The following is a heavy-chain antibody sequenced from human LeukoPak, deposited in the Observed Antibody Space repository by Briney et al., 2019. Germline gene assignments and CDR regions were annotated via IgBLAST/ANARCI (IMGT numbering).Heavy chain of an antibody. CDR2: IYPGDSDT. CDR1: GYSFPTYW. J-gene: IGHJ6*02. D-gene: IGHD3-16*01. Sequence: GESLKISCKGSGYSFPTYWIAWVRQMSGKGLEWMGGIYPGDSDTRYSPPFQGQVTISADKSISTAYLQWSSLKASDTAMYYCARMSQEGYYYYGMDVWGQGTTVTVSS. V-gene: IGHV5-51*01. CDR3: ARMSQEGYYYYGMDV.